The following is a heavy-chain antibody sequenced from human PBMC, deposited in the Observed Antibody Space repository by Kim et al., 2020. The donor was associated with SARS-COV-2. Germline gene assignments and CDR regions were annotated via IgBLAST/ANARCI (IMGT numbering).Heavy chain of an antibody. J-gene: IGHJ5*02. CDR1: GYTFTSYD. Sequence: ASVKVSCKASGYTFTSYDINWVRQATGQGLEWMGWMNPNSGNTGYAQKFQGRVTMTRNTSISTAYMELSSLRSEDTAVYYCARVFVEPATPNDYYGSGSYRAYNWFDPWGQGSLVTVSS. CDR2: MNPNSGNT. CDR3: ARVFVEPATPNDYYGSGSYRAYNWFDP. D-gene: IGHD3-10*01. V-gene: IGHV1-8*01.